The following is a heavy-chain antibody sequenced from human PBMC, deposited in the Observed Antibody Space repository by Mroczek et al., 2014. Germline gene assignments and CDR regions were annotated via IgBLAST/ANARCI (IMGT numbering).Heavy chain of an antibody. CDR1: GGSISSYY. CDR3: ARARLVPGDGDFDY. D-gene: IGHD6-19*01. CDR2: IYYSGST. J-gene: IGHJ4*02. Sequence: QVQLQESGPGLVKPSETLSLTCTVSGGSISSYYWSWIRQPPGKGLEWIGYIYYSGSTNYNPSLKSRVTISVDTSKNQFSLKLSSVTAADTAVYYCARARLVPGDGDFDYWGQGTLVTVSS. V-gene: IGHV4-59*01.